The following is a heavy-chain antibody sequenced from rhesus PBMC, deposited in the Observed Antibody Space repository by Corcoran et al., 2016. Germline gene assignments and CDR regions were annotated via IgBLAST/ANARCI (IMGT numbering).Heavy chain of an antibody. D-gene: IGHD2-2*01. CDR2: ITYSGST. V-gene: IGHV4-122*02. Sequence: QVQLQESGPGLVKPSETLSLTCAVSGGSISSGYYSWRWIRRPPGQCLEWIGYITYSGSTSYNPSLKSRVTISRDTSKNQFSLKLSSVTAADTAVYYCAREGWSTSTTDDFDYWGQGVLVTVSS. J-gene: IGHJ4*01. CDR1: GGSISSGYYS. CDR3: AREGWSTSTTDDFDY.